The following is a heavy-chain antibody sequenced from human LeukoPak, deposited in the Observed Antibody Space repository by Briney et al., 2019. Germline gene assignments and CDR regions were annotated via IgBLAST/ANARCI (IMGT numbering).Heavy chain of an antibody. V-gene: IGHV3-21*01. J-gene: IGHJ4*02. CDR3: ARGLHDFWSGYLDY. Sequence: GGSLRLSCAASGFTFSSYSMNWVRQAPGKGLEWVSSISSSSSYIYYADSVKGRFTISRDNSKNTLYLQMNSLRAEDTAVYYCARGLHDFWSGYLDYWGQGTLVTVSS. CDR2: ISSSSSYI. D-gene: IGHD3-3*01. CDR1: GFTFSSYS.